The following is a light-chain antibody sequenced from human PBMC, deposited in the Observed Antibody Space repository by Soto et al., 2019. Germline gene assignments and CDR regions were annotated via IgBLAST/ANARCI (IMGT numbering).Light chain of an antibody. V-gene: IGKV3-11*01. Sequence: EIVLTQSPGTLSLSPGERATLSCRASQSVTTYLAWYQQKPVQAPRLLIYDASNRAAGIPARFSGSGSGTDFTLTISSLEPEDFAVYYCQQRTNWPPWTFGQGTKVEIK. CDR1: QSVTTY. J-gene: IGKJ1*01. CDR2: DAS. CDR3: QQRTNWPPWT.